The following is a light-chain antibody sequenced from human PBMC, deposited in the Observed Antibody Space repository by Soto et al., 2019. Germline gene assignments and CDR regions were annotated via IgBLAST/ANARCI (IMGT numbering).Light chain of an antibody. V-gene: IGKV3D-20*02. Sequence: IVLTQAPGTLSLSPGERATLCCMPSQSVSSSYLPWDPQTPGQAPRLLIYGASSRATGIPDRFSGSGSWTDFTLTISSLQSEDFAVYYCQQRSNWPPITFGQGTRLEI. J-gene: IGKJ5*01. CDR2: GAS. CDR3: QQRSNWPPIT. CDR1: QSVSSSY.